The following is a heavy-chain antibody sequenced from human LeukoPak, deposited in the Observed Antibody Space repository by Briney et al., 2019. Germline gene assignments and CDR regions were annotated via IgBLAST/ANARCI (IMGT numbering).Heavy chain of an antibody. V-gene: IGHV4-4*07. D-gene: IGHD3-22*01. CDR2: IYTSGST. CDR1: AGSFSIYY. J-gene: IGHJ4*02. Sequence: SETLSLTCTVSAGSFSIYYWSWIRQPAGKGLEWIGHIYTSGSTNYNPSLKSRVTMSVDTSKNQFSLKLSYVTAADTAVYYCVRDSSGYYPIFDYWGQGTLVTVSS. CDR3: VRDSSGYYPIFDY.